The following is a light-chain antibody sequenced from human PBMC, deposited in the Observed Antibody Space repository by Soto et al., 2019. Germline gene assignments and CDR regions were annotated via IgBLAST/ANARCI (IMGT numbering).Light chain of an antibody. Sequence: IQLTQSPSSLSASLVDRVTITCRASQSISGYLSWYQQKPGKAPKLLIYSASNLQSGVPSRFSGSESETDFTLTISSLQPEDFAIYYCQQSYSTPTFGQGTRLEI. CDR2: SAS. CDR1: QSISGY. CDR3: QQSYSTPT. V-gene: IGKV1-39*01. J-gene: IGKJ5*01.